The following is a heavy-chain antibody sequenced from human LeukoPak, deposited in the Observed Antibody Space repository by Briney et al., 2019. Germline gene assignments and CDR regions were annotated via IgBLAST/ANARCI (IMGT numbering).Heavy chain of an antibody. CDR3: ARDDGCSSTSCYPNYYYYGMDV. J-gene: IGHJ6*02. CDR2: ISYDGSNK. V-gene: IGHV3-30-3*01. Sequence: SCKASGGTFSSYAMHWVRQAPGKGLEWVAVISYDGSNKYYADSVKGRFTISRDNSKNTLYLQMNSLRAEDTAVYYCARDDGCSSTSCYPNYYYYGMDVWGQGTTVTVSS. CDR1: GGTFSSYA. D-gene: IGHD2-2*01.